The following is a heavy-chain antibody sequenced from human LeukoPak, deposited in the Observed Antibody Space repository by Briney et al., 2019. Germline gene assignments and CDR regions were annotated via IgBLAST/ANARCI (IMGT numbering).Heavy chain of an antibody. V-gene: IGHV3-23*01. CDR2: ISGGSDKT. CDR3: AKEGTSTLGLYYGMDV. CDR1: GFSLGSFA. J-gene: IGHJ6*02. Sequence: GGSLRLSCAASGFSLGSFAINWVRQASGKGLEWISIISGGSDKTSFADSVKGRFTISRDTSKNTLYLQMNSLRADDTAIYYCAKEGTSTLGLYYGMDVWGQGTTVTVSS. D-gene: IGHD2-2*01.